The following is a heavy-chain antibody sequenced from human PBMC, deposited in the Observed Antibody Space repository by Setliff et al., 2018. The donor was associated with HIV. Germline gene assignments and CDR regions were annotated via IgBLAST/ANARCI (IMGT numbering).Heavy chain of an antibody. D-gene: IGHD3-22*01. V-gene: IGHV3-11*03. Sequence: GSLRLSCAAPGFTFSDYYMSWIRQAPGKGLEWVSYISSSSSYTNYADSVKGRFTISRDNAKNSLYLQMNSLRAEDTAVYYCARASYYYDSSGWVDYWGQGTLVTVSS. CDR2: ISSSSSYT. J-gene: IGHJ4*02. CDR1: GFTFSDYY. CDR3: ARASYYYDSSGWVDY.